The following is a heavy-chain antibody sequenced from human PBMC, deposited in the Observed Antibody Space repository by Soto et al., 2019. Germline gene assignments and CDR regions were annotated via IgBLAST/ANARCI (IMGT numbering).Heavy chain of an antibody. CDR1: GFTFSSYA. D-gene: IGHD3-3*01. J-gene: IGHJ4*02. CDR2: ISGSGGST. Sequence: EVQLLESGGGLVQPGGSLRLSCAASGFTFSSYAMSWVRQAPGQGLEWVSAISGSGGSTYYADSVKGRFTISRDNSKNALYLHMNSLRAEDTAVYYCAKDGGTYDFWSGYYLELDYWGQGTLVTVSS. V-gene: IGHV3-23*01. CDR3: AKDGGTYDFWSGYYLELDY.